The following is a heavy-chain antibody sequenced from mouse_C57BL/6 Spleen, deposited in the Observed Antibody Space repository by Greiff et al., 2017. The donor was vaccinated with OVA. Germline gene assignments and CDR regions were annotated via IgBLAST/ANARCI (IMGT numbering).Heavy chain of an antibody. Sequence: EVQLQQSGPELVKPGASVKISCKASGYTFTDYYMHWVKQSHGKSLEWIGDINPNNGGTIYNQKFKGKATLTVDKSSSTAYMELRSLTSEDTAVYYCASGGYGFAYWGQVTLVTVSA. CDR2: INPNNGGT. V-gene: IGHV1-18*01. CDR3: ASGGYGFAY. D-gene: IGHD2-2*01. J-gene: IGHJ3*01. CDR1: GYTFTDYY.